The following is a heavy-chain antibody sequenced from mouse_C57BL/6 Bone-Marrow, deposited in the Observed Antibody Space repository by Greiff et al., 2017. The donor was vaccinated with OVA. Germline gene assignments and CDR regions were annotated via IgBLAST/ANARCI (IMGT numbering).Heavy chain of an antibody. D-gene: IGHD1-1*01. CDR2: VYPYNGGT. CDR3: ARERGLYYYGNGYFDV. J-gene: IGHJ1*03. Sequence: VQLQQSGPVLVKPGPSVKISCKASGFTFTDYYMHWVKQSHGKSLEWIGLVYPYNGGTSYNQKFKGKATLTVDTSSSTAYMELNNLTSEDSAVYYCARERGLYYYGNGYFDVWGTGTTVTVSS. V-gene: IGHV1-36*01. CDR1: GFTFTDYY.